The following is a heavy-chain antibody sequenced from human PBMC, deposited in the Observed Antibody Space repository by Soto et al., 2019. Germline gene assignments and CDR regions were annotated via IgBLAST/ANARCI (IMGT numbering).Heavy chain of an antibody. CDR1: GYTSTSYA. D-gene: IGHD3-16*02. V-gene: IGHV1-3*01. CDR3: ARLRNDYDYVWGSYRNNWFDP. J-gene: IGHJ5*02. CDR2: INAGNGNT. Sequence: ASVKVSCKASGYTSTSYAMHWVRQAPGQRLEWMGWINAGNGNTKYSQKFQGRVTITRDTSASTAYMELSSLRSEDTAVYYCARLRNDYDYVWGSYRNNWFDPWGQGTLVTVSS.